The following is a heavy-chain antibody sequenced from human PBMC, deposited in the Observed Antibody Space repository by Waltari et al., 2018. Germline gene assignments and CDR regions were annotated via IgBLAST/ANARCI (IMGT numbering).Heavy chain of an antibody. CDR3: ARVGYYDFWSGYLRYYYYMDV. V-gene: IGHV4-38-2*02. CDR2: IYHSGST. Sequence: QVQLQESGPGLVKPSETLSLTCTVSGYSISSGYYWGWIRQPPGKGLEWIGCIYHSGSTYYNQSLKSRVTISVDTSKNQFSLKLSSVTAADTAVYYCARVGYYDFWSGYLRYYYYMDVWGKGTTVTISS. CDR1: GYSISSGYY. D-gene: IGHD3-3*01. J-gene: IGHJ6*03.